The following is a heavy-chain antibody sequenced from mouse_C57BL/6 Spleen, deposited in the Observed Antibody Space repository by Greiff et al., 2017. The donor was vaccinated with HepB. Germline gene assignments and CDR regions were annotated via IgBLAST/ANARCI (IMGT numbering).Heavy chain of an antibody. CDR2: IDPSDSYT. J-gene: IGHJ3*01. Sequence: QVQLQQPGAELVKPGASVKLSCKASGYTFTSYWMQWVKQRPGQGLEWIGEIDPSDSYTNYNQKFKGKATLTVDTSSSTAYMQPSSLTSEDSAVYYCARGDYYGSSSDWGQGTLVTVSA. D-gene: IGHD1-1*01. CDR3: ARGDYYGSSSD. CDR1: GYTFTSYW. V-gene: IGHV1-50*01.